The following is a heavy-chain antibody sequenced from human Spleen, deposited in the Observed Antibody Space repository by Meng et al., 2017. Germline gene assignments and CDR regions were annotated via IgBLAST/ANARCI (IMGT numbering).Heavy chain of an antibody. CDR1: GYTFSNYA. CDR2: INTGNGNT. Sequence: ASVKVSCKASGYTFSNYAMNWVRQAPGQGPEWMACINTGNGNTQYSQKFQGRVTISRDTSATTAYMELSGLRSEDTAVYYCARDSAYYYDSNTYYSYGHHDAFDHWGQGTMVTVSS. V-gene: IGHV1-3*04. D-gene: IGHD3-22*01. J-gene: IGHJ3*01. CDR3: ARDSAYYYDSNTYYSYGHHDAFDH.